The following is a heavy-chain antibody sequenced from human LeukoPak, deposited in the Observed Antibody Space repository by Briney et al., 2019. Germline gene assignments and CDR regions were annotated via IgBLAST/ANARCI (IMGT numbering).Heavy chain of an antibody. CDR3: ARAVPDFWSGYYRYYYGMDV. D-gene: IGHD3-3*01. Sequence: GGSLRLSCAASGFTFSSYWMSWVRQAPGKGPEWVANIKQDGSEKYYVDSVKGRFTISRDNAKNSQYLQMNSLRAEDTAVYYCARAVPDFWSGYYRYYYGMDVWGQGTTVTVSS. CDR2: IKQDGSEK. J-gene: IGHJ6*02. CDR1: GFTFSSYW. V-gene: IGHV3-7*01.